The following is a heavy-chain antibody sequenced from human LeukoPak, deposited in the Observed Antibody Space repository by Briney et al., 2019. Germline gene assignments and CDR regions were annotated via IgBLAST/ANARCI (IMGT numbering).Heavy chain of an antibody. V-gene: IGHV3-30-3*01. J-gene: IGHJ4*02. CDR1: GFTFSSYA. Sequence: GGSLRLSCAASGFTFSSYAMHWVRQAPGKGLEWVAVISYDGSNKYYADPVKGRFTISRDNSKNTLYLQMNSLRAEDTAVYYCARGIGSSVVVPNFDYWGQGTLVTVSS. CDR3: ARGIGSSVVVPNFDY. CDR2: ISYDGSNK. D-gene: IGHD3-22*01.